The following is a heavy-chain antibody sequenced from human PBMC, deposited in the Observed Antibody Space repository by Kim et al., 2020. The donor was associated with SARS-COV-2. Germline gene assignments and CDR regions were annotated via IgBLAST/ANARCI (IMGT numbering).Heavy chain of an antibody. Sequence: GGSLRLSCAASGFTFSSYAMSWVRQAPGKGLEWVSAISGSGGSTYYADSVKGRFTISRDNSKNTLYLQMNSLRAEDTAVYYCAKDRSITIFGVVISPYYYCDMDLWGQGTTVTLSS. CDR3: AKDRSITIFGVVISPYYYCDMDL. J-gene: IGHJ6*02. CDR2: ISGSGGST. V-gene: IGHV3-23*01. CDR1: GFTFSSYA. D-gene: IGHD3-3*01.